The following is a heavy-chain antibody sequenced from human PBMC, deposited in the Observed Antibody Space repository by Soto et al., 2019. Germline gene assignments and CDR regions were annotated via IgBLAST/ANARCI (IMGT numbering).Heavy chain of an antibody. J-gene: IGHJ6*02. CDR3: AREVVLTVYAKNYYYYGMDV. Sequence: TLSLTCAISGDSVSSNSAAWNWIRQSPSRGLEWLGRTYYRSKWYNDYAVSAKSRITINPDTSKNQFSLQLNSVTPEDTAVYYCAREVVLTVYAKNYYYYGMDVWGQGTTVTVSS. D-gene: IGHD2-8*01. CDR2: TYYRSKWYN. CDR1: GDSVSSNSAA. V-gene: IGHV6-1*01.